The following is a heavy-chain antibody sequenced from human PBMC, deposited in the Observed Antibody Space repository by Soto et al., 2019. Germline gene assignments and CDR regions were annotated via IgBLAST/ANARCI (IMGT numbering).Heavy chain of an antibody. CDR1: GFTFTSYG. J-gene: IGHJ4*02. Sequence: QVQLVQSGAEVKKPGASMKVSCKASGFTFTSYGISWVGQAPGQGLEWMGWVSAYNGNTHYAQKLQGRVTDTSTTTAYMELRSLRSDDTAVYYCSRGGSSWQPHEDYWGQGTLVTVSS. D-gene: IGHD6-13*01. CDR3: SRGGSSWQPHEDY. V-gene: IGHV1-18*01. CDR2: VSAYNGNT.